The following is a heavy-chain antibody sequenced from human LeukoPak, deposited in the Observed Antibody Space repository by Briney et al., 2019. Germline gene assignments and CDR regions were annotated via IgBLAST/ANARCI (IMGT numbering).Heavy chain of an antibody. J-gene: IGHJ2*01. D-gene: IGHD3-22*01. CDR3: ARNSYYYDTTGSKYWYFDL. V-gene: IGHV4-59*08. Sequence: SETLSLTCSVSGGSINNYYWSWIRQPPGKGLEWIGYIYYSGSTNYNPSLKSRVTISVDTSKNQFSLRLSSVTAADTAVYYCARNSYYYDTTGSKYWYFDLWGRGTLVTVSS. CDR2: IYYSGST. CDR1: GGSINNYY.